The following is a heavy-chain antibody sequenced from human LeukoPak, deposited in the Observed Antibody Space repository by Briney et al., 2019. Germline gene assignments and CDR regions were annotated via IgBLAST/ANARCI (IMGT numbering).Heavy chain of an antibody. V-gene: IGHV1-24*01. Sequence: ASVKVSCKVSGYTLTELSMHWVRQAPGKGLEWMGGFDPEDGETIYAQKFQGRVTMTRDTSTSTVYMELSSLRSEDTAVYYCARDERPDYSFDYWGQGTLVTVSS. J-gene: IGHJ4*02. CDR2: FDPEDGET. CDR3: ARDERPDYSFDY. CDR1: GYTLTELS.